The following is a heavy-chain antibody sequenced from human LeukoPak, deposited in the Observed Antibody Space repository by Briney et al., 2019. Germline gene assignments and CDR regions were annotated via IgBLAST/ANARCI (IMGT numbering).Heavy chain of an antibody. CDR2: ISAYNGNT. CDR1: GXXXXXXX. V-gene: IGHV1-18*01. CDR3: ARGFAWGSRPSAFDI. J-gene: IGHJ3*02. D-gene: IGHD3-9*01. Sequence: GASVKVXCKASGXXXXXXXXXXVXQAPGXXXXXXGXISAYNGNTNYAQKLQGRVTMTTDTSTSTAYMELRSLRSDDTAVYYCARGFAWGSRPSAFDIWGQGTMVTVSS.